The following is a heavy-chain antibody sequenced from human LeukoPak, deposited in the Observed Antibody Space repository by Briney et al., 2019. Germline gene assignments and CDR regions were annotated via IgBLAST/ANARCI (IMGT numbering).Heavy chain of an antibody. CDR3: ARLFGGNSGSPFDY. Sequence: SETLSLTCTVSGGSISRYYWSWIRQPPGMGLEWIGYIYSSGSTNYNPSLKSRVTMSVDTSKDQFSLKLGSVTAADTAVYYCARLFGGNSGSPFDYWGQGTLVSVSS. D-gene: IGHD4-23*01. J-gene: IGHJ4*02. V-gene: IGHV4-59*08. CDR1: GGSISRYY. CDR2: IYSSGST.